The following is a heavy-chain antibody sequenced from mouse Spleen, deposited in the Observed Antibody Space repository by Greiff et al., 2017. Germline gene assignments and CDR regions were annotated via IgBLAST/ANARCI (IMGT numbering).Heavy chain of an antibody. CDR2: IWSDGST. CDR3: ARNDDYYWYFDV. J-gene: IGHJ1*01. CDR1: GFSLTSYG. V-gene: IGHV2-6*02. D-gene: IGHD2-4*01. Sequence: VKLQEPGPGLVAPSQSLSITCTASGFSLTSYGVHWVRQPPGKGLEWLVVIWSDGSTTYNSALKSRLSISKDNSKSQVFLKMNSLQTDDTAMYFCARNDDYYWYFDVWGAGTTVTVSS.